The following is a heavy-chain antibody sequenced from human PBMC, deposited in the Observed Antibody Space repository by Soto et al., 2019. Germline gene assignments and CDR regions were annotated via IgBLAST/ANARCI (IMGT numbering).Heavy chain of an antibody. CDR1: GFTFSNAW. V-gene: IGHV3-15*07. Sequence: GGSLRLSCAASGFTFSNAWMNWVRQAPGKGLEWVGRIKSKTDGGTTDYAAPVKGRFTISRDDSKNTLYLQMNSLKTEDTAVYYCGSPHSGLNPGSFDYWGQGTLVTVSS. CDR2: IKSKTDGGTT. J-gene: IGHJ4*02. D-gene: IGHD1-26*01. CDR3: GSPHSGLNPGSFDY.